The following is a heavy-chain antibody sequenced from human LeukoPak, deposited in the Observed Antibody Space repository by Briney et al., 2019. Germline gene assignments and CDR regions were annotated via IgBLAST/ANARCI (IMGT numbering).Heavy chain of an antibody. Sequence: GGSLRLSCAASGFTFSSYGMHWVRQAPGKGLEWVGRIKSKTDGGTTDYAAPVKGRFTISRDDSKNTLYLQMNSLKTEDTAVYYCTTPPGDSSGYYPEYFQHWGQGTLVTVSS. CDR1: GFTFSSYG. D-gene: IGHD3-22*01. CDR2: IKSKTDGGTT. CDR3: TTPPGDSSGYYPEYFQH. J-gene: IGHJ1*01. V-gene: IGHV3-15*01.